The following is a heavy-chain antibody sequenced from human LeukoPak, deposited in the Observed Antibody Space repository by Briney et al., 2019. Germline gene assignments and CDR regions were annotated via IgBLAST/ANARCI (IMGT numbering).Heavy chain of an antibody. CDR3: ARERDYYGSGSYYTDY. V-gene: IGHV3-21*01. D-gene: IGHD3-10*01. CDR2: ISSSSSYK. CDR1: GFTFSSYS. Sequence: PGGSLRLSCAASGFTFSSYSMNWVRQAPGKGLEWVSSISSSSSYKYYADSVKGRFTIYRDKDKNSLYLQMNSLRAEDTAVYYCARERDYYGSGSYYTDYWGQGTLVTVSS. J-gene: IGHJ4*02.